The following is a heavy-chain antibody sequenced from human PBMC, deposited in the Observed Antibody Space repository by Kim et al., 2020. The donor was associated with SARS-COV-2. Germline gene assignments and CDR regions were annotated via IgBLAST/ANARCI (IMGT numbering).Heavy chain of an antibody. D-gene: IGHD5-18*01. J-gene: IGHJ4*02. CDR3: AKDRDTAMDY. V-gene: IGHV3-33*06. CDR2: KK. Sequence: KKYSADTVKGRFTISRDNSKNTLYLQMNSLRAEDTAVYYCAKDRDTAMDYWGQGTLVTVSS.